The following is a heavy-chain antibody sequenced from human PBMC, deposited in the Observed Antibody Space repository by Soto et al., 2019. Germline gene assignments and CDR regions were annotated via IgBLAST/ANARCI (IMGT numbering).Heavy chain of an antibody. V-gene: IGHV1-69*06. CDR2: IIPIFGTA. D-gene: IGHD5-18*01. CDR1: GGTFSSYA. J-gene: IGHJ6*02. CDR3: ARAAKNYSYGHKYYYYGMDV. Sequence: QVQLVQSGAEVKKPGSSVKVSCKASGGTFSSYAISWVRQAPGQGLEWMGGIIPIFGTANYAQKFQGRVTITADKSTSTAYMELSSLRSEDTAVYYCARAAKNYSYGHKYYYYGMDVWGQGTTVTVSS.